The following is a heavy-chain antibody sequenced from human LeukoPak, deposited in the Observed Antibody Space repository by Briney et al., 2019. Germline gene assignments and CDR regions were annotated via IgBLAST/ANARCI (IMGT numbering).Heavy chain of an antibody. J-gene: IGHJ5*02. CDR2: ISSSSSYI. Sequence: PGGSLRPSCAASGFTFSSYSMNWVRQAPGKGLEWVSSISSSSSYIYYADSVKGRFTISRDNAKNSLYLQMNSLRAEDTAVYYCARDVKAYDYVPLDPWGQGTLVTVSS. CDR1: GFTFSSYS. V-gene: IGHV3-21*01. CDR3: ARDVKAYDYVPLDP. D-gene: IGHD3-16*01.